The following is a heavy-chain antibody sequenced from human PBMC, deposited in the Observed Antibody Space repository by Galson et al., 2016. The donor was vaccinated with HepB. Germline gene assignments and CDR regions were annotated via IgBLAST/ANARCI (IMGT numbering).Heavy chain of an antibody. CDR2: ISGNGLTR. D-gene: IGHD6-19*01. CDR1: GFSFTNYA. CDR3: VRGGWENRDDAFDI. J-gene: IGHJ3*02. V-gene: IGHV3-23*01. Sequence: SLRLSCAASGFSFTNYAMSWVRQAPGKGLEWVSRISGNGLTRHYADSVKGRFTISRDNSKNTLYLHMNSLRVEDTALYYCVRGGWENRDDAFDIWGQGTMFTVSS.